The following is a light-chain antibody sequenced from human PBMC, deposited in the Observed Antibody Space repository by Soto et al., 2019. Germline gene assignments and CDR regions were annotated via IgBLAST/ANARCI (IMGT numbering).Light chain of an antibody. Sequence: QSVLTQPASVSGSPGQSITVSCTGTTSDVGGYDYVAWYQQHPGKAPKLMIYDVSSRPSGVSNRFSGSKSGNTASLTISGLRAEDEADYYCSSYLGSSTLSGVFGTGTKLTVL. V-gene: IGLV2-14*01. CDR1: TSDVGGYDY. CDR3: SSYLGSSTLSGV. CDR2: DVS. J-gene: IGLJ1*01.